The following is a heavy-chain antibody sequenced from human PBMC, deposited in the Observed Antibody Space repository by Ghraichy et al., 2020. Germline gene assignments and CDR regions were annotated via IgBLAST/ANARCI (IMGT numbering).Heavy chain of an antibody. CDR1: GGSISSGGYY. CDR2: IYYSGST. Sequence: SETLSLTCTVSGGSISSGGYYWSWIRQHPGKGLEWIGYIYYSGSTYYNPSLKSRVTISVDTSKNQFSLKLSSVTAADTAVYYCARARADCSSTSCYRDDALDIWGQGTMVTFSS. J-gene: IGHJ3*02. V-gene: IGHV4-31*03. CDR3: ARARADCSSTSCYRDDALDI. D-gene: IGHD2-2*01.